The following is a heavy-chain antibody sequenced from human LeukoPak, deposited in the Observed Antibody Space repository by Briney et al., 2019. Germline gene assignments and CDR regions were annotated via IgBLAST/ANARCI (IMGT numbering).Heavy chain of an antibody. CDR1: GFRFDDHG. D-gene: IGHD6-19*01. V-gene: IGHV3-20*04. CDR2: INWNGAST. CDR3: AGGDRNGWYFDY. Sequence: GGSLRLSCEASGFRFDDHGMSWVRQAPGRGVEGVSGINWNGASTGYGDSVKGRFTISRDNAKNSLYLQMNSLRAEDTALYYCAGGDRNGWYFDYWGQGVLVTVSS. J-gene: IGHJ4*02.